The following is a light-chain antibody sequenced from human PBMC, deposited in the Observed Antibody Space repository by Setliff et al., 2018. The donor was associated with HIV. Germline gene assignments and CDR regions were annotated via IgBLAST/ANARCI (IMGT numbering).Light chain of an antibody. CDR3: SSYAGGDIYV. Sequence: QSALTQPPSASGTLGQSVTISCTGTRSDVGGYNYVSWYQIQPGKAPSLIIYAVNKRPSWVSNRFSASKSGNAAYLTVSGLQAEDEADYYCSSYAGGDIYVFGSGTKVTVL. V-gene: IGLV2-8*01. CDR1: RSDVGGYNY. CDR2: AVN. J-gene: IGLJ1*01.